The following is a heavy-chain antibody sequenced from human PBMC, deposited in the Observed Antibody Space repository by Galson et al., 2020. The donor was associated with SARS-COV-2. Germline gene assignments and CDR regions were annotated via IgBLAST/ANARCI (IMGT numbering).Heavy chain of an antibody. CDR3: ARGQDGSGTYSFLPILYFDL. CDR2: VNQRGRT. D-gene: IGHD3-10*01. Sequence: SENLSLTCGVYSGSFSGSFWTWIRQSPGKGREWIGEVNQRGRTNSNPSLFNRVDISVDTSKKQFTLKLRSLTAADTSVYYCARGQDGSGTYSFLPILYFDLWAQGTLVTVSS. J-gene: IGHJ4*02. V-gene: IGHV4-34*01. CDR1: SGSFSGSF.